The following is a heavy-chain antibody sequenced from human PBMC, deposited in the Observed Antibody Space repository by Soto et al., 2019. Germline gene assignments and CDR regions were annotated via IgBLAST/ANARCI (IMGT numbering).Heavy chain of an antibody. CDR2: FYYSGST. Sequence: SETLSLTCTVSGGSISSSAYYWGWIRQPPGKGLEWIGSFYYSGSTYYNPSLKSRVTISVDTSKNQFSLKLSSVTATDTAVYFCVRPQRPSTFGTGYYYYMDVWGKGTTVTVSS. CDR1: GGSISSSAYY. J-gene: IGHJ6*03. V-gene: IGHV4-39*01. D-gene: IGHD6-25*01. CDR3: VRPQRPSTFGTGYYYYMDV.